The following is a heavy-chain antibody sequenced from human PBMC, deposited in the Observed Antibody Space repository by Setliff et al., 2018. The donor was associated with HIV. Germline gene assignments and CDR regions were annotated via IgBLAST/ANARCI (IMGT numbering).Heavy chain of an antibody. D-gene: IGHD3-22*01. Sequence: ASVKVSCKTSGYTFIAYGISWVRQAPGQGLEWMGWIGTSTGKTQYAQKIQGRVTMTADTSANTAYMELSSLKSDDTAVYYCARGADHFDTSGYYSFFDPWGQGTLVTVSS. CDR2: IGTSTGKT. V-gene: IGHV1-18*01. CDR1: GYTFIAYG. J-gene: IGHJ5*02. CDR3: ARGADHFDTSGYYSFFDP.